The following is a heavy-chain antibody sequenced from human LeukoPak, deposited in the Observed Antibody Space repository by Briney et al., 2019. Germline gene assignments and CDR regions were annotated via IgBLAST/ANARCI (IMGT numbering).Heavy chain of an antibody. Sequence: GASVKVSCKASGYTFTSYGINWVRQAPGQGLEWMGWISPYNGNTKYAQKIQGRVTMTTDTSTSTAYMELRSLRSDDTAVYYCARGGLSSVIAAPRTVDYWGQGTLVTVSS. J-gene: IGHJ4*02. CDR1: GYTFTSYG. CDR2: ISPYNGNT. CDR3: ARGGLSSVIAAPRTVDY. D-gene: IGHD6-13*01. V-gene: IGHV1-18*01.